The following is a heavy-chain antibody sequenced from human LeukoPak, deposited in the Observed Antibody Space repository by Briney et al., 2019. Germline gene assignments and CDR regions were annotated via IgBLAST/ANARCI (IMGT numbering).Heavy chain of an antibody. D-gene: IGHD6-13*01. CDR2: IYHSGST. V-gene: IGHV4-38-2*02. Sequence: TSETLSLTCTVSGYSISSAYYWGWIRQSPGKGLEWIGTIYHSGSTYYNASVKSRVTISVDMSKNQFSLKLNSVTAADTAVYYRARVGYSSSLGTYSFDYWGQGTLVTVSS. CDR3: ARVGYSSSLGTYSFDY. CDR1: GYSISSAYY. J-gene: IGHJ4*02.